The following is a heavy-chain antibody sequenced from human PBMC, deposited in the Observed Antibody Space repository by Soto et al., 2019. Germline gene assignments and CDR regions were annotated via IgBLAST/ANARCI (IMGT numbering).Heavy chain of an antibody. V-gene: IGHV5-51*01. CDR3: ARIHYDFWSGSYYYMDV. J-gene: IGHJ6*03. Sequence: GESLKISCKGSGYSFTSYWIGWVRQMPGKGLEWMGIIYPGDSDTRYSPSFQGQVTISADKSISTAYLQWSSLKASDTAMYYCARIHYDFWSGSYYYMDVWGKGTTVTVSS. CDR1: GYSFTSYW. D-gene: IGHD3-3*01. CDR2: IYPGDSDT.